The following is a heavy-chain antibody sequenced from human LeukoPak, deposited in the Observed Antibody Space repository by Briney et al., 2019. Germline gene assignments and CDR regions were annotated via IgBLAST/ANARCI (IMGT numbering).Heavy chain of an antibody. V-gene: IGHV3-23*01. CDR3: AKTNTGSSSQSDSFDI. J-gene: IGHJ3*02. CDR2: IRGSGTST. D-gene: IGHD6-6*01. CDR1: GFTFSYYA. Sequence: GGSLRLSCAASGFTFSYYAMTWVRQARGKGLEWVSAIRGSGTSTYYADSVQGRFTISRDNSKNTLYLQMNSLRAEDTAVYYCAKTNTGSSSQSDSFDIWGQGTMVTVS.